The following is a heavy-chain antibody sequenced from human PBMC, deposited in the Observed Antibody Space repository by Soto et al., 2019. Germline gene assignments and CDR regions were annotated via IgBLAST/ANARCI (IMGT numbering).Heavy chain of an antibody. CDR1: GFNFSGYG. CDR3: ARARRSSSWTTNA. J-gene: IGHJ5*02. D-gene: IGHD6-6*01. V-gene: IGHV3-30*05. CDR2: SSIDGVNK. Sequence: QVQLLESGGGVVQPGGSLRLSCEVSGFNFSGYGMNWVRQAPGKGLEWVAFSSIDGVNKYNVESVKGRFTISRDNSKNTLYLQMNSLREGDTGVYYCARARRSSSWTTNAWGPGTLVTVSS.